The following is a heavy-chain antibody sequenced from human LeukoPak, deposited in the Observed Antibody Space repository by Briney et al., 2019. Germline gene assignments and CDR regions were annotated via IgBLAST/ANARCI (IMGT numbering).Heavy chain of an antibody. V-gene: IGHV4-39*07. CDR1: GGSISSSSYY. D-gene: IGHD4-11*01. CDR3: ATMTKIIYYYYYYMDV. J-gene: IGHJ6*03. CDR2: IYYSGST. Sequence: LETLSLTCTVSGGSISSSSYYWGWIRQPPGKGLEWIGSIYYSGSTYYNPSLKSRVTISVDTSKNQFSLKLSSVTAADTAVYYCATMTKIIYYYYYYMDVWGKGTTVTVSS.